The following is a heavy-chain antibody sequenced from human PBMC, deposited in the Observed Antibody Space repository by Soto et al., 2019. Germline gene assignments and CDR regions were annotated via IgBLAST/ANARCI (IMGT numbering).Heavy chain of an antibody. V-gene: IGHV4-59*11. Sequence: QVQLRESGPGLVKPSETLSLTCTVSGGSISGHYWSWIRQPPGKGLEWIGYIYYSGSTNYNPSLKSRVTISIDTSKNQFSLKLSSVTAADTAVYYCARTGVDFDFDFWGQGTLVTVSS. CDR1: GGSISGHY. CDR2: IYYSGST. CDR3: ARTGVDFDFDF. D-gene: IGHD3-3*01. J-gene: IGHJ4*02.